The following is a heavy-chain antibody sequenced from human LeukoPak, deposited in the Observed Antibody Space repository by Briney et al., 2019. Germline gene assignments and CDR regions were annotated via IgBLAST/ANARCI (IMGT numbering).Heavy chain of an antibody. D-gene: IGHD5-12*01. Sequence: PGKSLRLSCAASGFTFSSYWMHWVRQAPGKGLVWVSRINSDGSSTSYADSVKGRFTISRDNAKSTLYLQMNSLRAEDTAVYYCAREEDVVGFDYWGQGTLVTVSS. CDR1: GFTFSSYW. CDR3: AREEDVVGFDY. CDR2: INSDGSST. V-gene: IGHV3-74*01. J-gene: IGHJ4*02.